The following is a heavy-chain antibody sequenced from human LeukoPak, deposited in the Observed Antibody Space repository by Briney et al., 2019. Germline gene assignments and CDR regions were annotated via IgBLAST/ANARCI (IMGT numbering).Heavy chain of an antibody. V-gene: IGHV4-59*01. CDR1: GGSISSYY. D-gene: IGHD6-6*01. Sequence: SETLSLTCTVSGGSISSYYWSWIRRPPGKGLEWIGYIYYSGSTNYNPSLKSRVTISVDTSKNQFSLKLSSVTAADTAVYYCARVAEARHGYFDYWGQGTLVTVSS. CDR3: ARVAEARHGYFDY. CDR2: IYYSGST. J-gene: IGHJ4*02.